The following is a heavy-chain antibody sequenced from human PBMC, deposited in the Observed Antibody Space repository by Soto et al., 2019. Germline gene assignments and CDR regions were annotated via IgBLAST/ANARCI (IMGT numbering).Heavy chain of an antibody. V-gene: IGHV1-8*01. CDR2: MNPGSGDT. CDR3: ARMETFGSLNWFEP. CDR1: GYSFTNND. J-gene: IGHJ5*02. D-gene: IGHD3-16*01. Sequence: ASVKVSCKASGYSFTNNDVSWERQATGQGLEWMGWMNPGSGDTGYAQKFQGRATITRYSSIATAYMELSSLRSDDTAIYYCARMETFGSLNWFEPWGQLPMFTVSS.